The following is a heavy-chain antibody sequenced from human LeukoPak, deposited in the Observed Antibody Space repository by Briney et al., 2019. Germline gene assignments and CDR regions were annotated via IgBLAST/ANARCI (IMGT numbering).Heavy chain of an antibody. CDR1: GFTFSTSA. CDR3: ARRLLTGYYEF. D-gene: IGHD3-9*01. J-gene: IGHJ4*02. CDR2: ISGSGAT. Sequence: PGGSLRLSCAASGFTFSTSAMTWVRQAPGKGLEWVSGISGSGATDYADSVKGRFTISRDNSKNTLYLQINSLRAEDTAVYYCARRLLTGYYEFWGQGTLVTVSS. V-gene: IGHV3-23*01.